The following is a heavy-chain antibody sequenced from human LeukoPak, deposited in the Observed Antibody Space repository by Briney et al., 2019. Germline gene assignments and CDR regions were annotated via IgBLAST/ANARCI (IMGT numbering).Heavy chain of an antibody. V-gene: IGHV1-8*01. D-gene: IGHD3-10*01. CDR1: GYTFTSYD. J-gene: IGHJ6*03. Sequence: GASVKVSCKASGYTFTSYDINWVRQATGQGLEWMGWMNPNSGNTGYAQKFQGRVTMTGNTSISTAYMELNRLRSDDTAVYYCAREAYGSGSFRTDYYYVDVWGKGTTVTISS. CDR3: AREAYGSGSFRTDYYYVDV. CDR2: MNPNSGNT.